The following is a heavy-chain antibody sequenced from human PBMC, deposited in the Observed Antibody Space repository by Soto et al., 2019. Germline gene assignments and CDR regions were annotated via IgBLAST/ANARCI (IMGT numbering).Heavy chain of an antibody. Sequence: QVQLVQSGAEVKKPGSSVKVSCKASGGTFNSYGFSWVRQAPGQGLEWMGGIIPIFGTANYAQNFQDRVTITADESTSTAYMELSSLRDEDTAVYDCAKDGGWIGFRSAEYFQHWGQGTLVTVSS. CDR2: IIPIFGTA. D-gene: IGHD5-12*01. J-gene: IGHJ1*01. V-gene: IGHV1-69*12. CDR1: GGTFNSYG. CDR3: AKDGGWIGFRSAEYFQH.